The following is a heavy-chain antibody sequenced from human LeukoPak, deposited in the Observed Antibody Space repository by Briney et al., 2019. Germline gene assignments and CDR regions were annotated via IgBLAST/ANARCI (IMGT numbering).Heavy chain of an antibody. CDR2: IKEDGSES. CDR1: GFTFSSYW. J-gene: IGHJ4*02. V-gene: IGHV3-7*01. CDR3: VCSPWLAPIDY. Sequence: QPGGSLRLSCAASGFTFSSYWMSWVRQAPGKGLEWVANIKEDGSESYYVDSVKGRFTFSRDNAKNSLYLQINSLRAEDTAVYYCVCSPWLAPIDYWGQGTLITVSS. D-gene: IGHD6-19*01.